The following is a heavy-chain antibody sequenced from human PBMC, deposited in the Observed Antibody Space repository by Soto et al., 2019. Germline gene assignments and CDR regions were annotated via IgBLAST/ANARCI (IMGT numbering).Heavy chain of an antibody. CDR3: ARGRGGTYDAFDI. CDR2: IFYSGTT. V-gene: IGHV4-59*01. CDR1: SGSISSYF. D-gene: IGHD1-26*01. J-gene: IGHJ3*02. Sequence: QVQLQESGPRLVKPSETLSLTCTVSSGSISSYFWSWIRQSPGEGLEWIGYIFYSGTTNYSPSLKSRVTMSLWTAKNQFSLNLTSVTAADTAVYYCARGRGGTYDAFDIWGQGTMVTVSS.